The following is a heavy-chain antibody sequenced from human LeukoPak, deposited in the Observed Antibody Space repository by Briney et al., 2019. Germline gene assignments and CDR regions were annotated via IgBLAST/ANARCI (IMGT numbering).Heavy chain of an antibody. V-gene: IGHV4-59*04. CDR2: IYYSGST. CDR1: GGSISSYY. D-gene: IGHD6-19*01. J-gene: IGHJ4*02. Sequence: TSETLSLTCTVSGGSISSYYWSWIRQPPGKGLEWIGYIYYSGSTYYNPSLKSRVTISVDTSKNQFSLKLSSVTAADTAVYYCARHRSVAGTLDYWGQGTLVTVSS. CDR3: ARHRSVAGTLDY.